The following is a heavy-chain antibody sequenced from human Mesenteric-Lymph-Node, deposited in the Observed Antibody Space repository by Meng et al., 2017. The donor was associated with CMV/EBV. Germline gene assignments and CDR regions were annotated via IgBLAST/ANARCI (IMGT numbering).Heavy chain of an antibody. Sequence: SETLSLTCTVSGGSISNYYWSWIRQPPGKGLEWIGYIYYIGNANYNPSLKSRVTISIDTSKNQFSLKLSSVTAADTAVYYCARDAVELGIDYWGQGTLVTVSS. CDR3: ARDAVELGIDY. J-gene: IGHJ4*02. CDR1: GGSISNYY. CDR2: IYYIGNA. V-gene: IGHV4-59*01. D-gene: IGHD7-27*01.